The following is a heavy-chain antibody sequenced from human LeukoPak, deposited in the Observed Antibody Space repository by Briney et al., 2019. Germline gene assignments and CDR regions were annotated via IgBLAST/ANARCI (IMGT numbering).Heavy chain of an antibody. D-gene: IGHD2-21*01. Sequence: SETLSLTCTVSGGSISSSSYYWGWIRQPPGKGLEWIGSIYYSGSTYYNPSLKSRVSISVDTSTNQFSLKLRSVIAADTAVYYCARAYTYYYYYMDVWCKGTTVTVSS. V-gene: IGHV4-39*07. J-gene: IGHJ6*03. CDR3: ARAYTYYYYYMDV. CDR1: GGSISSSSYY. CDR2: IYYSGST.